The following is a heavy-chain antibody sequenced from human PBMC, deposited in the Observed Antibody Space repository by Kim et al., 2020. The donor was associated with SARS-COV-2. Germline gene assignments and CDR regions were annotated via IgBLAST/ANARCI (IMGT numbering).Heavy chain of an antibody. CDR3: ARVGYSSGWYLGFGFDY. CDR2: IIPIFGTA. Sequence: SVKVSCKASGGTFSSYAISWVRQAPGQGLEWMGGIIPIFGTANYAQKFQGRVTITADESTSTAYMELSSLRSEDTAVYYCARVGYSSGWYLGFGFDYWGQGTLVTVSS. V-gene: IGHV1-69*13. D-gene: IGHD6-19*01. J-gene: IGHJ4*02. CDR1: GGTFSSYA.